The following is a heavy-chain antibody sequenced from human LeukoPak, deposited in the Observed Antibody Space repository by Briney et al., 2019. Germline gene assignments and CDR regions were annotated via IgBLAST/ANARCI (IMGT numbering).Heavy chain of an antibody. D-gene: IGHD3-22*01. CDR2: LRNKANRFTT. J-gene: IGHJ6*02. V-gene: IGHV3-72*01. CDR1: GFVFSDYY. Sequence: GGSLRLSCTASGFVFSDYYMDWIRQVPGKGLEWIGRLRNKANRFTTVYAASVKGRFAISGDESKNSLFLQMNSLRIDDTAVYFRAGAVGYCHGSSCSSFFNYGINVWGHGTTVTVSS. CDR3: AGAVGYCHGSSCSSFFNYGINV.